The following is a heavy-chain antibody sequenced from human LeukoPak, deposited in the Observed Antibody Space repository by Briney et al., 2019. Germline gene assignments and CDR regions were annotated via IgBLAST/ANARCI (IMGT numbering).Heavy chain of an antibody. CDR3: ARGGYYYYYMDV. J-gene: IGHJ6*03. CDR2: IYYSGST. Sequence: PSETLSLTCTVSGGSISSSSYYWGWIRQPPGKGLEWIGSIYYSGSTYYNPSPKSRVTISVDTSKNQFSLKLSSVTAADTAVYYCARGGYYYYYMDVWGKGTTVTVSS. V-gene: IGHV4-39*07. CDR1: GGSISSSSYY.